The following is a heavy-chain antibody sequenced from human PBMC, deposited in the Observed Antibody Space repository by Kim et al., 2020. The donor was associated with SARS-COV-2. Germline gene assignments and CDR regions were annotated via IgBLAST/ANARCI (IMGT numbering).Heavy chain of an antibody. Sequence: SETLSLTCAVYGGSFSGYYWSWIRQPPGKGLEWIGEINHSGSTNYNPSLKSRVTISVDTSKNQFSLKLSSVTAADTAVYYCARGDYYDSSGYPIDYWGQGTLVTVSS. D-gene: IGHD3-22*01. J-gene: IGHJ4*02. CDR2: INHSGST. CDR3: ARGDYYDSSGYPIDY. CDR1: GGSFSGYY. V-gene: IGHV4-34*01.